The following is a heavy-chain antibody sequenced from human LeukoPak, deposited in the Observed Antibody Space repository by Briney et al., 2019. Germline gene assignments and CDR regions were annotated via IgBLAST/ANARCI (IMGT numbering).Heavy chain of an antibody. V-gene: IGHV3-48*03. CDR1: GFTFSSYE. CDR3: AASSGWYEWGFDY. J-gene: IGHJ4*02. CDR2: ISSSGSTI. D-gene: IGHD6-19*01. Sequence: GGSLRLSCAASGFTFSSYEVNWVRQAPGKGLEWVSYISSSGSTIYYADSVKGRFTISRDNAKNSLYLQMNSLRAEDTAVYYCAASSGWYEWGFDYWGQGTLVTVSS.